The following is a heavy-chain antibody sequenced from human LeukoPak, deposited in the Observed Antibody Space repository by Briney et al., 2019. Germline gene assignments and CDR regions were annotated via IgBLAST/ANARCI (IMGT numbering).Heavy chain of an antibody. CDR1: GFTFSSYE. Sequence: GGSLRLSCAASGFTFSSYEMNWVRQAPGKGLEWVSYIHSGGTVIHYADSVKGRFTISRDNAKNSLYLQMNSLRVEDTAVYYRARESPDWFDSWGQGTLVTVSS. CDR3: ARESPDWFDS. CDR2: IHSGGTVI. V-gene: IGHV3-48*03. J-gene: IGHJ5*01.